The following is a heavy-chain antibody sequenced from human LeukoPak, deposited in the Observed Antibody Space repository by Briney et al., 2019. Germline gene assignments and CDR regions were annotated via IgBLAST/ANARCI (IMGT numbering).Heavy chain of an antibody. CDR3: ARVQGWDDAFDI. V-gene: IGHV1-2*06. J-gene: IGHJ3*02. CDR1: GYTFTGYY. D-gene: IGHD6-19*01. Sequence: ASVKVSCKASGYTFTGYYMHWVRQAPGQRLEWMGRINPNSGGTNYAQKFQGRVTMTRDTSISTAYMELSRLRSDDTAVYYCARVQGWDDAFDIWGQGTMVTVSS. CDR2: INPNSGGT.